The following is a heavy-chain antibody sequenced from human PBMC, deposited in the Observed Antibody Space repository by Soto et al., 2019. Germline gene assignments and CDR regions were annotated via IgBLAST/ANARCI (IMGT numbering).Heavy chain of an antibody. CDR1: GGSFRGYY. J-gene: IGHJ5*02. V-gene: IGHV4-34*01. Sequence: PSETLSLTCAVYGGSFRGYYCSWIRQPPGKGLEWIGEINHSGSTNYNPSLKSRVTISIDTSKNQFSLKLSSVTAADTAVYYCARGRGSSWYRGPWFDPWGQGTLVTVSS. D-gene: IGHD6-13*01. CDR3: ARGRGSSWYRGPWFDP. CDR2: INHSGST.